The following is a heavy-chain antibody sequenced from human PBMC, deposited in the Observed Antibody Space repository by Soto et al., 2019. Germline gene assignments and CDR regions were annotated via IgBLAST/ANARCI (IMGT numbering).Heavy chain of an antibody. CDR3: ATWGGYCSGGSCYSGGGMDV. J-gene: IGHJ6*02. Sequence: EVQLVESGGGLVQPGGSLRLSCAASGFTFSSYEMNWVRQAPGKGLEWVSYISSSGSTIYYADSVKGRFTISRDNAKNSLYLQMNSLRAEDTAVYYCATWGGYCSGGSCYSGGGMDVWDQGTTVTVSS. D-gene: IGHD2-15*01. CDR2: ISSSGSTI. CDR1: GFTFSSYE. V-gene: IGHV3-48*03.